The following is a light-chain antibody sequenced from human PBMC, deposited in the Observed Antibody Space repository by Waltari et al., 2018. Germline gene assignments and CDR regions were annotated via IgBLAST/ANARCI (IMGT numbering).Light chain of an antibody. Sequence: QMTQSPPSLSASLGDRVTITCRASQDFGAYLAWYHQKPGRVPNLLIYGASTLQSGVPSRFSGSRSGTDFTLTIISLQPEDVGTYYCQNYDDAPLTFGPGTKVDIK. J-gene: IGKJ3*01. CDR1: QDFGAY. V-gene: IGKV1-27*01. CDR3: QNYDDAPLT. CDR2: GAS.